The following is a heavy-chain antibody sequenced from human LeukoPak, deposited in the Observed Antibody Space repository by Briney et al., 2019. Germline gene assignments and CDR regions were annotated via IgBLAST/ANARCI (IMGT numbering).Heavy chain of an antibody. J-gene: IGHJ3*02. CDR3: ASLNSSGCLPNDAFDI. D-gene: IGHD6-19*01. Sequence: GESLKISCKGSGYSFTSYWIGWVRQMPGKGLEWMGIIYPGDSDTRYSPSFQGQVTISADKSISTAYLQWSSLKASDTAMYYCASLNSSGCLPNDAFDIWGQGTMVTVSS. V-gene: IGHV5-51*01. CDR1: GYSFTSYW. CDR2: IYPGDSDT.